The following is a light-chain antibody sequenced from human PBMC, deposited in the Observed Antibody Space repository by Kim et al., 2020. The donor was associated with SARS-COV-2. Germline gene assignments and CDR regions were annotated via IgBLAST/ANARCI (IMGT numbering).Light chain of an antibody. CDR1: QSVSSN. CDR2: GAS. V-gene: IGKV3-15*01. J-gene: IGKJ2*01. CDR3: QQYNNWPYT. Sequence: MMQSPATLSVSPGEGAALSCRASQSVSSNLAWYQQKPGQPPRLLISGASTRATGIPTRFSGSGSGTEFTLTISSLQSEDSAVYYCQQYNNWPYTLGQGTKLEI.